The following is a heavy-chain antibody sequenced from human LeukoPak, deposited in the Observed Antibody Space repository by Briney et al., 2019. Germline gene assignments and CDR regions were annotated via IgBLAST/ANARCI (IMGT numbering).Heavy chain of an antibody. Sequence: PSETLSLTCAVYGGSFSGYYWSWIRQPPGKGLEWIGEINHSGITNYNPSLKSRVTISVDTSKNQFSLKLSSVTAADTAVYYCARGRIVVVPAATVVVWDVWGKGTTVTVSS. J-gene: IGHJ6*04. V-gene: IGHV4-34*01. D-gene: IGHD2-2*01. CDR1: GGSFSGYY. CDR2: INHSGIT. CDR3: ARGRIVVVPAATVVVWDV.